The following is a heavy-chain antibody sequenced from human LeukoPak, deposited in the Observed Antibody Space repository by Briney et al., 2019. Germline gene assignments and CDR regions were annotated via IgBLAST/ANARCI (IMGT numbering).Heavy chain of an antibody. CDR3: ARDYGTYDSSGYYPNWFDP. CDR2: IIPILGIA. CDR1: GGTFSNYA. D-gene: IGHD3-22*01. Sequence: SVKVSCKASGGTFSNYAISWVRQAPGQGLEWMGRIIPILGIANYAQKFQGRVTITADKSTSTAYMELSSLRSEDTAVYYCARDYGTYDSSGYYPNWFDPWGQGTLVTVSS. V-gene: IGHV1-69*04. J-gene: IGHJ5*02.